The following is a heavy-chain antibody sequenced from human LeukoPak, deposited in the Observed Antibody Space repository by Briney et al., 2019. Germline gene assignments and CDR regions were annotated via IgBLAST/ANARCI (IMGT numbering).Heavy chain of an antibody. CDR2: INHSGST. V-gene: IGHV4-34*01. Sequence: PSETLSLTCAVYGGSFSGYYWSWIRQPPGKGLEWIGEINHSGSTNYNPSLESRVTISVDTSKNQYSLKLSSVTAADTAVYYCARRKLLSHSRTFDYWGQGTLVTVSS. CDR3: ARRKLLSHSRTFDY. D-gene: IGHD3-10*01. CDR1: GGSFSGYY. J-gene: IGHJ4*02.